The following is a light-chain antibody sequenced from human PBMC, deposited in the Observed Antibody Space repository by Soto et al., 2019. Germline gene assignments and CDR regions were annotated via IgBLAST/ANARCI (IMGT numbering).Light chain of an antibody. CDR2: AAS. CDR3: QQSYSTPS. CDR1: QSISNY. J-gene: IGKJ4*01. Sequence: DIQMTQSPSSLSASVGDRITITCRASQSISNYLNWYQQKPGKAPELLIYAASSLQSGVPSRFSGSGSGTDFTLTISSLQPEDFATYYCQQSYSTPSFGGGTKVEIK. V-gene: IGKV1-39*01.